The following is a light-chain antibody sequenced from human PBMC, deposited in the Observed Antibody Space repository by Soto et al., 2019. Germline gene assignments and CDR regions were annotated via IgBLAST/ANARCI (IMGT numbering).Light chain of an antibody. CDR2: SNS. V-gene: IGLV1-44*01. CDR3: AAWDDSLNGVV. CDR1: SSNIGINA. Sequence: QSVLTQPPSASGTPGQRVTISCSGGSSNIGINAVNWYQQLPGTAPKLLLYSNSQRPSGVPDRFSGSKSGTSASLAISGLHSEDEADYYCAAWDDSLNGVVFGGGTKLPS. J-gene: IGLJ2*01.